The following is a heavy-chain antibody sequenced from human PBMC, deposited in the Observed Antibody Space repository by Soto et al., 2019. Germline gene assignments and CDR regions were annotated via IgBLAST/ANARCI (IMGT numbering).Heavy chain of an antibody. CDR3: ARGASGSPYPY. V-gene: IGHV4-34*01. J-gene: IGHJ4*02. CDR2: IFHTGNT. D-gene: IGHD6-13*01. Sequence: QVHLQQWGAGLLKPSETLSLTCAVSNGAFTGYYWTWIRQPPGKGLEWIGEIFHTGNTKYNPSLRSRVTISQDISKNQFSLNLSSVTAADTAVYYCARGASGSPYPYWGQGTLVTVSS. CDR1: NGAFTGYY.